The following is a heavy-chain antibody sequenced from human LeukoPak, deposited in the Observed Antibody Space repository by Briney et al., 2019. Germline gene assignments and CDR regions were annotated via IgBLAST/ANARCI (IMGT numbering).Heavy chain of an antibody. CDR2: ISGSGGST. CDR1: GFTFSSYA. D-gene: IGHD3-3*01. J-gene: IGHJ5*02. CDR3: AKGGESYYDFWSGYSPGDWFDP. V-gene: IGHV3-23*01. Sequence: PGGSLRLSCAASGFTFSSYAMSWVRQAPGKGLEWVSAISGSGGSTYYADSVKGRFTISRDNSKNTLYLQMNSLRAEDTAVYYCAKGGESYYDFWSGYSPGDWFDPWGQGTLVTVSP.